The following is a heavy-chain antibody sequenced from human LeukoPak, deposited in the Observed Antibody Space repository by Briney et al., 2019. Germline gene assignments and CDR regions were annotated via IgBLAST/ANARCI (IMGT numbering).Heavy chain of an antibody. J-gene: IGHJ4*02. CDR3: AKVGIYYDSSGPYYFDY. CDR2: ISGSGGST. D-gene: IGHD3-22*01. CDR1: GFTFSSYA. V-gene: IGHV3-23*01. Sequence: GGSLRLSCAASGFTFSSYAMSWVRQAPGKGLEWVSAISGSGGSTYYADSVKGRFTISRDNSKNTLYLQMNSLRAEDTAVYHCAKVGIYYDSSGPYYFDYWGQGTLVTVSS.